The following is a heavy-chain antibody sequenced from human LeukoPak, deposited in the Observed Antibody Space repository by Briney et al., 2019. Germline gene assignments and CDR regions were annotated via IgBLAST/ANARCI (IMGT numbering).Heavy chain of an antibody. Sequence: SETLSLTCTVSGGSISSYYWSWTRQPPGKGLEWIGYIYYSGSTNYNPSLKSRVTISVDTSKNQFSLKLSSVTAADTAVYYCARADYYGSGSYPYFDLWGRGTLVTVSS. J-gene: IGHJ2*01. V-gene: IGHV4-59*01. CDR3: ARADYYGSGSYPYFDL. CDR2: IYYSGST. D-gene: IGHD3-10*01. CDR1: GGSISSYY.